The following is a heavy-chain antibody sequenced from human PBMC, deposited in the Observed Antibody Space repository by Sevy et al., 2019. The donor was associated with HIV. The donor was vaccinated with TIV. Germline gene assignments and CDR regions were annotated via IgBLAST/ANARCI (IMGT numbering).Heavy chain of an antibody. CDR3: AREGPRYCSGGSCFEDAFDI. V-gene: IGHV3-33*01. CDR1: GFTFSSYG. J-gene: IGHJ3*02. Sequence: GGSLRLSCAPSGFTFSSYGMHWVRQAPGKGLEWVAVIRDDGSNKYYADSVKGRFTISRDNSKNTLYLQMNSLRAEDPAVYYCAREGPRYCSGGSCFEDAFDIWGQGTMVTVSS. CDR2: IRDDGSNK. D-gene: IGHD2-15*01.